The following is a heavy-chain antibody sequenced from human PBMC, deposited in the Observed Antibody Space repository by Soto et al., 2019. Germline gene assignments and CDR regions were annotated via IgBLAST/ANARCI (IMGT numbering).Heavy chain of an antibody. CDR1: GYSFTNYW. CDR3: ARRITIFGVATKRYFDY. V-gene: IGHV5-51*01. CDR2: IYPGDSDT. J-gene: IGHJ4*02. Sequence: GESLKISCKGSGYSFTNYWIGWVRQMPGKGLEWMGIIYPGDSDTRYSPSFQGQVTISADKSISTAYLQWSSLKASDTAMYFFARRITIFGVATKRYFDYWGQGTLVTVSS. D-gene: IGHD3-3*01.